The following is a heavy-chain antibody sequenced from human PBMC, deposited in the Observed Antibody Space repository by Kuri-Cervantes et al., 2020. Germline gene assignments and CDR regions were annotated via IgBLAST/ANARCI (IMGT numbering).Heavy chain of an antibody. CDR1: GFTFSNYG. Sequence: GESLKISCAASGFTFSNYGMAWVRQAPGKGLEWVSGILRGGDTYYAGSVKDRFTISRDNSKSTVYLWMTSLRGEDTALYYCAKGTSTTTTRLDDWGQGTQVTVSS. CDR3: AKGTSTTTTRLDD. CDR2: ILRGGDT. V-gene: IGHV3-23*01. D-gene: IGHD1-1*01. J-gene: IGHJ4*02.